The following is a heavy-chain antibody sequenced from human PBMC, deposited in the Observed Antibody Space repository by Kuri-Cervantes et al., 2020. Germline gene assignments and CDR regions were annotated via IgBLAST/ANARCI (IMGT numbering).Heavy chain of an antibody. J-gene: IGHJ4*02. Sequence: SQTLSLTCVVSGYSISSGYYWDWIRQPPGKGLEWIGDIYKSGNTKYNPSLSSRVIVSVDTSKNQFSLKLNSVTAADTAVYYCARLSVMVTHIQDFGNPKELDYWGQGTLVTVSS. CDR3: ARLSVMVTHIQDFGNPKELDY. CDR1: GYSISSGYY. V-gene: IGHV4-38-2*01. D-gene: IGHD2-21*02. CDR2: IYKSGNT.